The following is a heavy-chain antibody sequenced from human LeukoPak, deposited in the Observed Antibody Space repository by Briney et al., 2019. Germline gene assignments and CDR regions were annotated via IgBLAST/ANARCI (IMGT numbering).Heavy chain of an antibody. CDR3: ARGYSGYDYYSFDY. D-gene: IGHD5-12*01. V-gene: IGHV3-7*01. CDR1: GFTYSINW. Sequence: GGSLRLSCAPSGFTYSINWMSCVRQAPGKGLEWVANIKQDGSEKYYVDSVKGRFTISRDNAKNSLNLQMSSLRAEDKAAYYCARGYSGYDYYSFDYWGQGTLVTVSS. J-gene: IGHJ4*02. CDR2: IKQDGSEK.